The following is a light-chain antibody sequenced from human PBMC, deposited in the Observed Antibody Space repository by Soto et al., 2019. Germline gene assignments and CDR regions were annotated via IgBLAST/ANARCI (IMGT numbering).Light chain of an antibody. CDR3: QQYNHWPLT. CDR1: QGVSSD. V-gene: IGKV3-15*01. J-gene: IGKJ1*01. Sequence: IVMPQSPATLSVAPGERATPSCRASQGVSSDLAWHQQRPGQAPRLLIYGASTRATGIPARFSGSGSGTEFTLTISYLQSEDFATYYCQQYNHWPLTFGQGTKVDIK. CDR2: GAS.